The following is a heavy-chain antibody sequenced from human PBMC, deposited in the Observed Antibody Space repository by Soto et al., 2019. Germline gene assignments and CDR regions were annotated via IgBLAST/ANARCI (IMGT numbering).Heavy chain of an antibody. CDR1: GGTFSSYA. Sequence: AASVKVSCKASGGTFSSYAISWVRQAPGQGLEWMGGIIPIFGTANYAQKFQGRVTITADESTSTAYMELSSLRSEDTAVYYCARGRPGVTVGYYYYYGMDVWGQGTTVTVSS. CDR2: IIPIFGTA. D-gene: IGHD2-21*02. J-gene: IGHJ6*02. CDR3: ARGRPGVTVGYYYYYGMDV. V-gene: IGHV1-69*13.